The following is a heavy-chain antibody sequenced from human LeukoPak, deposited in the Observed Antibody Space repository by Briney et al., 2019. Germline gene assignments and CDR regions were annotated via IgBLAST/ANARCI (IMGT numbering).Heavy chain of an antibody. J-gene: IGHJ4*02. Sequence: GGSLRLSCAASGFTFSSYCMSWVRQAPGKGLEWVANIKQDGSEKYYVDSVKGRFTISRDNAKNSLYLQMNSLRAEDTAVYYCARPKGRIAVAGFDYWGQGTLVAVSS. CDR3: ARPKGRIAVAGFDY. D-gene: IGHD6-19*01. CDR1: GFTFSSYC. CDR2: IKQDGSEK. V-gene: IGHV3-7*03.